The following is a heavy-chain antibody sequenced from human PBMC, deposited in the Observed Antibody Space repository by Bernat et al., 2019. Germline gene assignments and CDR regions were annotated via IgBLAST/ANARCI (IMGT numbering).Heavy chain of an antibody. D-gene: IGHD2-8*02. V-gene: IGHV3-11*06. CDR1: GFTFSDYY. Sequence: QVQLVESGGGLVKPGGSLRLSCAASGFTFSDYYMSWIRQATGKGLEWVSYISSSSSYTNYADSVKGRFTISRDNAKNSLYLQMNSLRAEDTAVYYCARDLGYCTGGVCHDAFDIWGQGTMVTVSS. J-gene: IGHJ3*02. CDR2: ISSSSSYT. CDR3: ARDLGYCTGGVCHDAFDI.